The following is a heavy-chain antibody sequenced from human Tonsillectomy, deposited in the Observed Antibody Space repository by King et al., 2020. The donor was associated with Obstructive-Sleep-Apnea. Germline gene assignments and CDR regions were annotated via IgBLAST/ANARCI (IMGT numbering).Heavy chain of an antibody. CDR2: ISYDGSNK. D-gene: IGHD4-17*01. CDR3: SGYPPTTLNYGMDV. CDR1: GFTFSSYA. J-gene: IGHJ6*02. V-gene: IGHV3-30*04. Sequence: VQLVESGGGVVQPGRSLRLSCAASGFTFSSYAMHWVRQAPGKGLEWVAVISYDGSNKYYADSVKGRFTISRNNSKNTLYLQMNSLRAEATAGYYCSGYPPTTLNYGMDVWGQGNTVTVSS.